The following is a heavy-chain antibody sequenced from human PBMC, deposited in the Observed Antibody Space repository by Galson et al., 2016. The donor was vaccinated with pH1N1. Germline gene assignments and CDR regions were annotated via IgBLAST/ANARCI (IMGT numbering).Heavy chain of an antibody. J-gene: IGHJ4*02. CDR3: ARVRSSGYNYAQQFVD. CDR1: GFTVISYA. V-gene: IGHV3-23*01. CDR2: ISGSGGNT. Sequence: SLRLSCAASGFTVISYAMSWVRQAPGKGLEWVSVISGSGGNTYYGDSVKGRFTISRDSSKNTLYLQMNNLRPEDTAFYYCARVRSSGYNYAQQFVDWGQGTLVTVSS. D-gene: IGHD5-18*01.